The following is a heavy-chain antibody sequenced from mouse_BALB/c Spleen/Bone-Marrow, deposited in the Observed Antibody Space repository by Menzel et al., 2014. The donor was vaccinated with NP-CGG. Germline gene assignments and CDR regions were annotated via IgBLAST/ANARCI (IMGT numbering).Heavy chain of an antibody. CDR1: GYSFTGYL. Sequence: DVQLQESGPELVKPGASVKISCKASGYSFTGYLMSWVKQSHGKSLEWIGRINPYNGDTFYNQKFKGKATLTVDKSSSTAHMELLSLTSEDSAVYYCGRSGYYGSSYFDVWGAGTTVTVSS. D-gene: IGHD1-1*01. CDR3: GRSGYYGSSYFDV. CDR2: INPYNGDT. J-gene: IGHJ1*01. V-gene: IGHV1-37*01.